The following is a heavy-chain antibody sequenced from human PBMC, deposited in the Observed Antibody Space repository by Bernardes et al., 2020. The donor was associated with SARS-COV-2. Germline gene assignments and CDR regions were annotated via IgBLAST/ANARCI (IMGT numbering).Heavy chain of an antibody. CDR1: GGSINDYY. J-gene: IGHJ4*02. CDR3: AREQWLAHYFDY. CDR2: VYYNGNI. V-gene: IGHV4-59*01. D-gene: IGHD6-19*01. Sequence: SETLSLTCTVSGGSINDYYWSWIRQSPEKGLEWIGYVYYNGNINHNPSLNYNPSLMSRVTISVDTSKSQFSLNLSSVTAADTAVYYCAREQWLAHYFDYCGQGILVTVSS.